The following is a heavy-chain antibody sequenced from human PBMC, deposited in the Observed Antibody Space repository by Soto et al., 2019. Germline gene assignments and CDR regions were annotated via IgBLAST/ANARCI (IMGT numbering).Heavy chain of an antibody. CDR1: GFTFSSYI. CDR3: ARPHSSGYPFDY. CDR2: ISSSSSYI. Sequence: GGSLRLSCASSGFTFSSYIMNLVRQAPGKGLEWVSSISSSSSYIYYADSVKGRFTISRDSAKNSLYLQMNSLRAEDTAVYYCARPHSSGYPFDYWGQGTLVTVSS. J-gene: IGHJ4*02. D-gene: IGHD3-22*01. V-gene: IGHV3-21*01.